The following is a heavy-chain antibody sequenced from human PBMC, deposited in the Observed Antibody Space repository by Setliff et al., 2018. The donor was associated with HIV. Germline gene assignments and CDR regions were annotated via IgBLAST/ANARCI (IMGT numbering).Heavy chain of an antibody. CDR3: ARETNASGSLTAYWYFDL. V-gene: IGHV4-30-4*08. J-gene: IGHJ2*01. Sequence: SLTCTVSGGSISSGDYYWTWIRQPPGKGPEWIGYIYNSGSTYYEPSLRGRVTISIDRSKNQFSLKLNSVTAADTAVYYCARETNASGSLTAYWYFDLWGRGTLVTVSS. D-gene: IGHD3-10*01. CDR1: GGSISSGDYY. CDR2: IYNSGST.